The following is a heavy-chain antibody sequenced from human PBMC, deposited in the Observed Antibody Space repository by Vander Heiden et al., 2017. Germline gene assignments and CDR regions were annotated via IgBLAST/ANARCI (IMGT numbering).Heavy chain of an antibody. V-gene: IGHV1-2*06. CDR3: ARQGREGTNGVCYTGSGWGDP. CDR1: GYTFTGYY. CDR2: INPNSGGT. Sequence: QVQLVQSGAEVKKPGASVKVSCKASGYTFTGYYMHWVRQAPGHGLEWMGRINPNSGGTNYAQKCQGRVPMTRDTSISTAYMELSRLRSDDTAVYYCARQGREGTNGVCYTGSGWGDPWGQGTRGTVSS. J-gene: IGHJ5*02. D-gene: IGHD2-8*01.